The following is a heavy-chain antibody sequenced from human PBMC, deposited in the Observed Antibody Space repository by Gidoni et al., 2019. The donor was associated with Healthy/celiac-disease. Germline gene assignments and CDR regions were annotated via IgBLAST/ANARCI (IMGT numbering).Heavy chain of an antibody. J-gene: IGHJ4*02. CDR2: ISYDGSNK. CDR3: ARDPSFDY. V-gene: IGHV3-30-3*01. CDR1: GFTFSSYA. Sequence: QVQLVESGGGVVQPGWSLRLPCAASGFTFSSYAMHWVRQAPGKGLEWVAVISYDGSNKYYADSVKGRFTISRDNSKNTLYLQMNSLRAEDTAVYYCARDPSFDYWGQGTLVTVSS.